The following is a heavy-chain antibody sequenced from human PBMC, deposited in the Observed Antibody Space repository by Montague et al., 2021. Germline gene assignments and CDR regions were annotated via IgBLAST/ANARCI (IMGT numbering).Heavy chain of an antibody. D-gene: IGHD4/OR15-4a*01. V-gene: IGHV4-4*07. CDR3: AREPVTADGAVDY. Sequence: SETLSLTCSLYGGSISSHYWNWIRQPAGKGLEFIARIYVSGSTVYNLSLQGRVTMSVDTSKNQFSVNLTSVTAADSAVYYCAREPVTADGAVDYWGPGTLVIVSS. J-gene: IGHJ4*02. CDR1: GGSISSHY. CDR2: IYVSGST.